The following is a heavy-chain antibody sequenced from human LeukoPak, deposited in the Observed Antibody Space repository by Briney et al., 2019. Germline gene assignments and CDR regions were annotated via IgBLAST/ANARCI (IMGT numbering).Heavy chain of an antibody. CDR2: INSDGTYI. CDR1: GFTFSSYS. CDR3: ARVRATFSPDVDN. Sequence: GGSLRLSCAASGFTFSSYSMNWVRQAPGKGLEWVSSINSDGTYICYADSVKGRFTISRDNAKNTLYVQMNSLRAEDTAVYYCARVRATFSPDVDNWGQGTLVTVSS. V-gene: IGHV3-21*01. J-gene: IGHJ4*02. D-gene: IGHD3-16*01.